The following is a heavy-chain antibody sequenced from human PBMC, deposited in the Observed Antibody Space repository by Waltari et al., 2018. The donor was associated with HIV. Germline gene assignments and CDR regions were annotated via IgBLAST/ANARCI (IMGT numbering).Heavy chain of an antibody. CDR2: IYSGGST. Sequence: EVQLVETGGGLIQPGGSLRLSCAASGLTVSSNFMNWVRQAPGKGLEWVLLIYSGGSTYYADSVKGRFTISRDNSKNTLYLQMNSLRAEDTAVHYCARVRSTMGRFQGFDYWGQGTLVTVSS. CDR3: ARVRSTMGRFQGFDY. J-gene: IGHJ4*02. CDR1: GLTVSSNF. V-gene: IGHV3-53*02. D-gene: IGHD1-26*01.